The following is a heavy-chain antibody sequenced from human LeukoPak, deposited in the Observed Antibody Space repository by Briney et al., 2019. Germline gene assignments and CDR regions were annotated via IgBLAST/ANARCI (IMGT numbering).Heavy chain of an antibody. J-gene: IGHJ6*03. D-gene: IGHD1-26*01. Sequence: SETLSLTCTVSGGSISSYYWSWMRQPAGKGLEWIGRIYTSGSTNYNPSLKSRVTMSVDTSKNQFSLKLSSVTAADTAVYYCAREFPYSGSYYRRSYYYYMDVWGKGTTVTVSS. CDR3: AREFPYSGSYYRRSYYYYMDV. CDR1: GGSISSYY. V-gene: IGHV4-4*07. CDR2: IYTSGST.